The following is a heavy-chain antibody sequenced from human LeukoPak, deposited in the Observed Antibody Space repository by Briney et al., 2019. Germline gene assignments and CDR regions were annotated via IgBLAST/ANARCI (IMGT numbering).Heavy chain of an antibody. D-gene: IGHD6-13*01. V-gene: IGHV3-23*01. CDR3: AKLPTYSSSWYDNWFDP. Sequence: PGGSLRLSCAASGFPFSSYAMSWVRQAPGKGLEWVSTISNSDDSTYYADSVKGRFTISRDNSENTLFLRMNSLRAEDTAVYYCAKLPTYSSSWYDNWFDPWGQGTLVTVSS. CDR2: ISNSDDST. J-gene: IGHJ5*02. CDR1: GFPFSSYA.